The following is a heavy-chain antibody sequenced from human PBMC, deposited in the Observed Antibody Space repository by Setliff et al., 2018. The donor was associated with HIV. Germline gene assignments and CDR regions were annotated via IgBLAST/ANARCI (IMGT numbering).Heavy chain of an antibody. Sequence: PSETLSLTCTVYGGSISSYYWSWVRQAPGKGLEWVANIKQDGSEKYYVDSVKGRFTISRDNAKNSLYLQMTSLRPEDTAVYYCARRLSSGSYFGYWGQGTLVTVSS. J-gene: IGHJ4*02. D-gene: IGHD6-19*01. CDR3: ARRLSSGSYFGY. V-gene: IGHV3-7*03. CDR2: IKQDGSEK. CDR1: GGSISSYY.